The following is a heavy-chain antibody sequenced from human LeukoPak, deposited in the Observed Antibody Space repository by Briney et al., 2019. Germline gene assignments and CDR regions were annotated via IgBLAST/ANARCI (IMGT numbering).Heavy chain of an antibody. CDR2: IWYDGSNK. Sequence: GGSLRLSCAASGFTFSSYGMHWVRQAPGKGLEWVAVIWYDGSNKYYADSVKGRFTISRDNSKNTLYLQMNSLRAEDTAVYYCARDSGGFGELLEGYFDYWGRGTLVTVSS. D-gene: IGHD3-10*01. CDR3: ARDSGGFGELLEGYFDY. CDR1: GFTFSSYG. V-gene: IGHV3-33*01. J-gene: IGHJ4*02.